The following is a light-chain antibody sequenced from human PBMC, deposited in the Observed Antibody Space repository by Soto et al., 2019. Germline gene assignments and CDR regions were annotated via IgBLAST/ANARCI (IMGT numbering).Light chain of an antibody. CDR2: DAS. J-gene: IGKJ1*01. CDR3: QQRGNWTRT. V-gene: IGKV3D-11*01. CDR1: QGIGDT. Sequence: IQSPATLSVHPGEGATLSCRASQGIGDTLAWYQDQPCQTPRLLIYDASNRATGIPARFSGSSAGTVSPTTSSILEHDYVAVYYCQQRGNWTRTFGQGTKVDIK.